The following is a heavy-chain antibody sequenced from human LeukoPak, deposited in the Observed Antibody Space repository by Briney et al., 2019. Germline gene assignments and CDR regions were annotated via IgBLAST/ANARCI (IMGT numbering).Heavy chain of an antibody. CDR2: IIPIFGTA. Sequence: GASVKVSCKASGGTFSSYAISWVRQAPGQGLEWMGGIIPIFGTANYAQKFQGRVTITADKSTSTAHMELSSLRSEDTAVYYCARVYYDFWSGYAEIDYWGQGTLVTVSS. CDR1: GGTFSSYA. D-gene: IGHD3-3*01. CDR3: ARVYYDFWSGYAEIDY. J-gene: IGHJ4*02. V-gene: IGHV1-69*06.